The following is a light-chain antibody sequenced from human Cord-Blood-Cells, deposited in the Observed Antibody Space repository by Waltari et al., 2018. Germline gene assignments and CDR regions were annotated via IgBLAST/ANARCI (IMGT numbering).Light chain of an antibody. J-gene: IGKJ4*01. Sequence: DIQMTQSQSSLSASVGDRVTIPCRASQSISSYLNWYQQKPGKAPKLLIYAASSLQSGVPSRFSGSGSGTDFTLTISSLQPEDFATYYCQQSYSTPPLTFGGGTKVEIK. CDR2: AAS. CDR3: QQSYSTPPLT. CDR1: QSISSY. V-gene: IGKV1-39*01.